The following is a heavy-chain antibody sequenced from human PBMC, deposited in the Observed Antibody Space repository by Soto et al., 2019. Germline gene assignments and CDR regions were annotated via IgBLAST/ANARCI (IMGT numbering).Heavy chain of an antibody. CDR2: VYYTGST. CDR3: ARSVAVPGAHIDY. CDR1: GGSISGSY. Sequence: SETLSLTCIVSGGSISGSYWIWIRQSPGKGLEWLGYVYYTGSTNYSPSLRSRVSISVDTSKNEFSLRLSSVTAADTAVYFCARSVAVPGAHIDYWGQGTQVTVS. J-gene: IGHJ4*02. V-gene: IGHV4-59*01. D-gene: IGHD6-19*01.